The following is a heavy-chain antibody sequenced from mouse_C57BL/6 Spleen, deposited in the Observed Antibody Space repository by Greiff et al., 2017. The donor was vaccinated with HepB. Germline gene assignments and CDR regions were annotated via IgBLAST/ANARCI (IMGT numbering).Heavy chain of an antibody. V-gene: IGHV1-42*01. Sequence: EVQLQQSGPELVKPGASVKISCKASGYSFTGYYMNWVKQSPEKSLEWIGEINPSTGGTTYNQKFKAKATLTVDKSSSTAYMQLKSLTSEDSAVYYCARDSTTVVATRAMDYWGQGTSVTVSS. CDR1: GYSFTGYY. CDR3: ARDSTTVVATRAMDY. D-gene: IGHD1-1*01. CDR2: INPSTGGT. J-gene: IGHJ4*01.